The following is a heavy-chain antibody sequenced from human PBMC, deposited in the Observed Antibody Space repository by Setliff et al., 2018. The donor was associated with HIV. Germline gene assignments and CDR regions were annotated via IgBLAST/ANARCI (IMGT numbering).Heavy chain of an antibody. CDR3: ARVGVRNWNDDGIDY. J-gene: IGHJ4*02. D-gene: IGHD1-1*01. CDR2: IFYSGDA. V-gene: IGHV4-39*01. Sequence: ETLSLTCNVSGDSISSGTYYWGWVRQAPGKGLEWIGSIFYSGDAHYNPSLKRRVTISVDTSKNQLSLKVRSVTAADTALYYCARVGVRNWNDDGIDYWGQRTLVTVSS. CDR1: GDSISSGTYY.